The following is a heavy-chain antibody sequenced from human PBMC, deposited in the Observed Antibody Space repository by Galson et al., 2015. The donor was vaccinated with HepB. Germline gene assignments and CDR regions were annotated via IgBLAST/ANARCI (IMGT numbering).Heavy chain of an antibody. CDR2: IKSKTDGGTT. Sequence: SLRLSCAVSGFTLSNAWVSWVRQAPGKGLEWVGRIKSKTDGGTTDYAAPVKGRFTISRDDSKNTLYLQMNGLKTEDTALYYCATDGVRGDYSGNWGPREVWASYFDYWGQGTLVTVSS. CDR3: ATDGVRGDYSGNWGPREVWASYFDY. CDR1: GFTLSNAW. J-gene: IGHJ4*02. V-gene: IGHV3-15*01. D-gene: IGHD3-16*01.